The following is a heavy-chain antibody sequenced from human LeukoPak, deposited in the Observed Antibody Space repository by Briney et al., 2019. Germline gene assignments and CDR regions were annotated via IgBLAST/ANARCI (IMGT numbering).Heavy chain of an antibody. Sequence: GESLKISCKGSGYSFTSYWIGWVRQMPGKGLEWMGIIYPGDSDTRYSPSFQGQVTISADKSISTAYLQWSSLKASDTAMYYCARSPPHGKTTFGGYYYYYMDVWGKGTTVTVSS. CDR1: GYSFTSYW. J-gene: IGHJ6*03. CDR2: IYPGDSDT. D-gene: IGHD3-10*02. V-gene: IGHV5-51*01. CDR3: ARSPPHGKTTFGGYYYYYMDV.